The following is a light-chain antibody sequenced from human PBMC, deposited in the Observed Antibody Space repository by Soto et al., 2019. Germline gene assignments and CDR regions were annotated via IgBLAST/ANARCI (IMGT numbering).Light chain of an antibody. CDR3: QQYDSYSSGP. Sequence: DIQMTQSPSTLPASVGDRVTITCRASQTINSWLAWYQQKPGKAPKVLIFDASSLKTGVPSRFSGSGSGTEFTLTISNLQPDDFATYYCQQYDSYSSGPFGQGTKV. CDR2: DAS. CDR1: QTINSW. V-gene: IGKV1-5*01. J-gene: IGKJ1*01.